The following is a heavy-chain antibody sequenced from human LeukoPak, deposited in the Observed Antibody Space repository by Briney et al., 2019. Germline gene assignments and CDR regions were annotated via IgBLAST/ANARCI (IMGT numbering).Heavy chain of an antibody. J-gene: IGHJ4*02. CDR1: GGSISGSSYY. CDR2: IYYSGST. D-gene: IGHD2/OR15-2a*01. Sequence: PSETLSLTCTVSGGSISGSSYYWGWIRQPPGKGLEWIGSIYYSGSTYYNPSLKSRVTISVDTSKNQFSLKLNSVTAADTAVYYCAMFHSPGSIFDYWGRGTLVTVSS. V-gene: IGHV4-39*01. CDR3: AMFHSPGSIFDY.